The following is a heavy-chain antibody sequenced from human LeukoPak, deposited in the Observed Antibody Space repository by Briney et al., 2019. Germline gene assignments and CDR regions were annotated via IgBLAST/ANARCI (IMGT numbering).Heavy chain of an antibody. J-gene: IGHJ5*02. CDR2: FDPEDGET. Sequence: ASVKVSCKVSGYTLTELSMHWVRQAPGKGIEWMGGFDPEDGETIYAQKFQGRVTMTEDTSTDTAYMELSSLRSEDTAVYYCATGPPASSWFDPWGQGTLVTVSS. CDR3: ATGPPASSWFDP. CDR1: GYTLTELS. D-gene: IGHD3-10*01. V-gene: IGHV1-24*01.